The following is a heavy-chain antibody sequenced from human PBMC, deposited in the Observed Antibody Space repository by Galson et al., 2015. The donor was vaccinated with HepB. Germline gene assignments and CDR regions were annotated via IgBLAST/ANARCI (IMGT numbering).Heavy chain of an antibody. J-gene: IGHJ4*02. CDR2: INPSGGST. D-gene: IGHD6-13*01. CDR1: GYTFTSYY. V-gene: IGHV1-46*01. CDR3: ARVLAHGSSSWQGSIDY. Sequence: SVKVSCKASGYTFTSYYMHWVRQAPGQGLEWMGIINPSGGSTSYAQKFQGRVTMTSDTSTSTVYMELSSLRSEDTAVYYCARVLAHGSSSWQGSIDYWGQGTLVTVSS.